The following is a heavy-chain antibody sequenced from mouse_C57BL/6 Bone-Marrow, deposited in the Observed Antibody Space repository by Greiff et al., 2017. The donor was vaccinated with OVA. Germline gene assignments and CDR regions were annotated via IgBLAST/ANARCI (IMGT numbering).Heavy chain of an antibody. D-gene: IGHD1-1*01. Sequence: VQLQHSGPELVKPGASVTISCKASGYTFTDYYITWVKQRPGQGLEWIGWISPGSGSTYYNEKFNGKATLTVDKSSSTAYMVLSSRTSEDSAVYFCARWGYGSSFRYAYWGKVVLVTVSA. CDR3: ARWGYGSSFRYAY. V-gene: IGHV1-75*01. CDR2: ISPGSGST. J-gene: IGHJ3*01. CDR1: GYTFTDYY.